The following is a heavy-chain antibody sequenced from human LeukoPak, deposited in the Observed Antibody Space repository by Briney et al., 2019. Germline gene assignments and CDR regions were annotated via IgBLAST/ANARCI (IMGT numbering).Heavy chain of an antibody. CDR2: ISGSGGST. CDR1: GFTFSSYA. CDR3: AKGDSSGWTYYYYGMDV. V-gene: IGHV3-23*01. J-gene: IGHJ6*02. Sequence: GGSLRLSCAASGFTFSSYAMSWVRQAPGKGLEWVSAISGSGGSTYYADSVKGRFTISRDNSKNTLYLQMNSLRAEDTAVCYCAKGDSSGWTYYYYGMDVWGQGTTVTVSS. D-gene: IGHD6-19*01.